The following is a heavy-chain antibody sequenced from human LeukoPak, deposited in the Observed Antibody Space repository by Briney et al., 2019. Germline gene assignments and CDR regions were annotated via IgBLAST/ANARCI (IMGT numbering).Heavy chain of an antibody. D-gene: IGHD3-10*01. V-gene: IGHV4-39*01. Sequence: SETLSLTCTVSGGSISSSSYYWGWIRQPPGKGLEWIGSIYYSGSTYYNPSLKSRVTISVDTSKNQFSLKLSSVTAADTAVYYCAMARVYYYGSGGYTGTGWFDPWGQGTLVTVSS. CDR2: IYYSGST. J-gene: IGHJ5*02. CDR3: AMARVYYYGSGGYTGTGWFDP. CDR1: GGSISSSSYY.